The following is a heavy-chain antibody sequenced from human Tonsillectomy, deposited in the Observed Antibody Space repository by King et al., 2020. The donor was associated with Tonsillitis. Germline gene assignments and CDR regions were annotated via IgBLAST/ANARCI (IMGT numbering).Heavy chain of an antibody. Sequence: VQLVESGGGLVQPGGSLKLSCAASGFAFSGSTLHWVRQASGKGLEWVGRIRSKANSYATAYAASVKGRFTISRDDSKNTAYLQMKSLKTEDTAVYYCTRNIVAGTQGVFDYWGQGTLVTVSS. CDR1: GFAFSGST. J-gene: IGHJ4*02. D-gene: IGHD1-7*01. CDR2: IRSKANSYAT. CDR3: TRNIVAGTQGVFDY. V-gene: IGHV3-73*02.